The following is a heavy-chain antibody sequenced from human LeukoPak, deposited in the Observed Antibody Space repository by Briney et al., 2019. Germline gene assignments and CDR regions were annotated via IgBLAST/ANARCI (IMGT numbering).Heavy chain of an antibody. J-gene: IGHJ3*02. V-gene: IGHV4-59*08. Sequence: SETLSLTCTVSGGSISSYYWSWIRQPPGKGLEWIGYIYYSGSTNYNPSLKSRVTISVDTSKNQFSLKLSSVTAADTAVYYCARHLYYDFWSGYRGWAFDIWGQGTMVTVSS. D-gene: IGHD3-3*01. CDR1: GGSISSYY. CDR2: IYYSGST. CDR3: ARHLYYDFWSGYRGWAFDI.